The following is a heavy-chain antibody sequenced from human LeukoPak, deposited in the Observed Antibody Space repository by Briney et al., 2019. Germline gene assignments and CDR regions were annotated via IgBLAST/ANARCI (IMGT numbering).Heavy chain of an antibody. CDR2: ISYDGSNK. Sequence: GGSLRLSCAASGFTFSSYGMHWVRQAPGKGLEWVAVISYDGSNKYYADSVKGRFTISRDDSKNTLYLQMNSLRAEDTAVYYCAKDRGSGYLDYWGQGTLVTVSS. J-gene: IGHJ4*02. CDR1: GFTFSSYG. D-gene: IGHD3-22*01. CDR3: AKDRGSGYLDY. V-gene: IGHV3-30*18.